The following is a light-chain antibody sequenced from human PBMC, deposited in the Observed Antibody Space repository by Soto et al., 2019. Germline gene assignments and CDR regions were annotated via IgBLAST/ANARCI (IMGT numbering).Light chain of an antibody. CDR2: SNN. CDR1: SSNIGSNT. Sequence: QSVLTQPPSASGTPGQRVTISCSGSSSNIGSNTVNWYQQLPGTAPKLLIYSNNQRPSGVPDRFSGSKSGTSASLAISGPQSEDEADYYWAAWDDSLNGLVFGTGTKLTAL. CDR3: AAWDDSLNGLV. J-gene: IGLJ1*01. V-gene: IGLV1-44*01.